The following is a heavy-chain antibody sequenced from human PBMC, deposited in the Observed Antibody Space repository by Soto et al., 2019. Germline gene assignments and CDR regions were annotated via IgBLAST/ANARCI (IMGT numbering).Heavy chain of an antibody. CDR3: ARYCSGGSRRNWFDP. V-gene: IGHV4-39*01. CDR1: GGSISSSSYY. Sequence: SSETLSLTCTVSGGSISSSSYYWGWIRQPPGKGLEWIGSIYYSGSTYYNPSLKSRVTISVDTSKNQFSLKLSSVTAADTAVYYCARYCSGGSRRNWFDPWGQGTLVTVST. CDR2: IYYSGST. J-gene: IGHJ5*02. D-gene: IGHD2-15*01.